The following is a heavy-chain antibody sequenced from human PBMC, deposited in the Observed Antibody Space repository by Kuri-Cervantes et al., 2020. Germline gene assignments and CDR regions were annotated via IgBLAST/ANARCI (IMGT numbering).Heavy chain of an antibody. CDR3: ASGYGDEVAEYFQH. Sequence: SETLSLTCTVSGGSISSSSYYWGWIRQPPGKGLEWIGSIYYSGRTYCNPSLKGRVTISVDKSKNQFSLKLSSVTAADTAVYYCASGYGDEVAEYFQHWGQGTLVTVSS. CDR1: GGSISSSSYY. CDR2: IYYSGRT. J-gene: IGHJ1*01. V-gene: IGHV4-39*07. D-gene: IGHD4-17*01.